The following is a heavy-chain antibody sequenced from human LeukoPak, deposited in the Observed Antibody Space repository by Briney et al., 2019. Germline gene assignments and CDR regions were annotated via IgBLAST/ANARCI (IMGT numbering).Heavy chain of an antibody. D-gene: IGHD6-13*01. CDR1: GYSISSGYY. CDR2: IYHSGST. V-gene: IGHV4-38-2*02. J-gene: IGHJ4*02. Sequence: PSETLSLTCTVSGYSISSGYYWGWIRQPPGKGLEWIGSIYHSGSTYYNPSLKSRVTISVDTSKNQFSLKLSSVTAADTAVYYCARVHTPGIAAAAIDYWGQGTLVTVSS. CDR3: ARVHTPGIAAAAIDY.